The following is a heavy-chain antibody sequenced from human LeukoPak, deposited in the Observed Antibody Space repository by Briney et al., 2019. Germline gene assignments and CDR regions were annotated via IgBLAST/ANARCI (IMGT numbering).Heavy chain of an antibody. D-gene: IGHD1-26*01. CDR1: GFTFSNAW. Sequence: PGGSLRLSCAASGFTFSNAWMSWVRQAPGKGLEWVGRIKSKTDGGTTDYAAPVKGRFTISRDDSKNTLYLQMNSLKTEDTAVYYCTTHGEWELPLPNWFDPWGQGTLVTVSS. CDR3: TTHGEWELPLPNWFDP. CDR2: IKSKTDGGTT. J-gene: IGHJ5*02. V-gene: IGHV3-15*01.